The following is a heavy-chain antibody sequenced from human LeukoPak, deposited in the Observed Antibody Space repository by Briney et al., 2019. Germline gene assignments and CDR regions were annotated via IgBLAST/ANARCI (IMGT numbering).Heavy chain of an antibody. CDR3: ARESLVGATSVDFDY. J-gene: IGHJ4*02. V-gene: IGHV1-18*01. CDR1: GYTFTSYG. CDR2: ISAYNGNT. Sequence: ASAKVSCKASGYTFTSYGISWVRHTPRQGLYLMRWISAYNGNTNYAQKLQGRVTMTTDTSTSTAYMELRSLRSDDTAVYYCARESLVGATSVDFDYWGQGTLVTVSS. D-gene: IGHD1-26*01.